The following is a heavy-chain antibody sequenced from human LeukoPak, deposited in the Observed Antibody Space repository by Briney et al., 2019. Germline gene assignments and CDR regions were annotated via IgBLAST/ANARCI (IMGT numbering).Heavy chain of an antibody. CDR3: ARGGGSYYFDY. V-gene: IGHV4-39*07. Sequence: SETLSLTCTVSGGSISSSSYYWGWIRQPPGKGLEWIGSIYYGGSTYYNPSLKSRVTISVDTSKNQFSLKLSSVTAADTAVYYCARGGGSYYFDYWGQGTLVTVSS. CDR1: GGSISSSSYY. J-gene: IGHJ4*02. D-gene: IGHD1-26*01. CDR2: IYYGGST.